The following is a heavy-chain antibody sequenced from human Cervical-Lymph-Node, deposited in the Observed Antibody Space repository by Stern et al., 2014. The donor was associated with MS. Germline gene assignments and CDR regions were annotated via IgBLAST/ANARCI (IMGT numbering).Heavy chain of an antibody. CDR2: IFPGGPDI. CDR1: GYTFTSYW. V-gene: IGHV5-51*01. CDR3: ARQRYFDY. Sequence: EVQLVQSGPEVKRPGESLKISCQASGYTFTSYWIGWVRQMPGKGLEWIAIIFPGGPDIRYSPSFQGQVTISADKSSSTAYLQWNNRKASDTAIYYCARQRYFDYWGQGTLVTVSS. J-gene: IGHJ4*02.